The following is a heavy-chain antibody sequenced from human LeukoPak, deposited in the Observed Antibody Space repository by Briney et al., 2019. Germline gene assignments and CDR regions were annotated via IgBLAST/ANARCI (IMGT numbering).Heavy chain of an antibody. J-gene: IGHJ5*02. CDR3: ARDRDYDYGDYGWFDP. CDR1: GFTFSSYA. V-gene: IGHV3-30*04. Sequence: GRSLRLSCAASGFTFSSYAMHWVRQAPGKGLEWVAVISYDGSNKYYADSVKGRFTISRDNSKNTLYLQINSLRAEDTAVYYCARDRDYDYGDYGWFDPWGQGTVVTVSS. CDR2: ISYDGSNK. D-gene: IGHD4-17*01.